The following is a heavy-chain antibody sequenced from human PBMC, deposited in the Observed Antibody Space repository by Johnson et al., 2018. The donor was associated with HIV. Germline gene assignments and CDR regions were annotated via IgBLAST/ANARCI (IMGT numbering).Heavy chain of an antibody. CDR2: IYNRGGS. V-gene: IGHV3-NL1*01. CDR1: GFTFSSYA. D-gene: IGHD5-18*01. CDR3: AKPLGGRDTAMVAIGFDI. J-gene: IGHJ3*02. Sequence: QEQLVESGGGVVQPGRSLRLSCAASGFTFSSYAMHWVRQAPGKGLEWVSVIYNRGGSYYVDSVRGRFTISRDNAKNSLYLQMNSLRAEDTAVYYCAKPLGGRDTAMVAIGFDIWGQGTMLTVSS.